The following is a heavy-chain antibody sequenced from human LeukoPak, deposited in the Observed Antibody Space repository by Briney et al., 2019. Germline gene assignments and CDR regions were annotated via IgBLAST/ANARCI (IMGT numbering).Heavy chain of an antibody. D-gene: IGHD6-19*01. Sequence: GGSLRLSCAASGFTFSSYAISWVRQAAGKGLEWVSAISGSGGSPYYADSVKGRFTISRDNSKNTLYLQMNSLRAEDTAVYYCAKGGSSGPWAAYYFDYWGQGTLVTVSS. J-gene: IGHJ4*02. CDR3: AKGGSSGPWAAYYFDY. V-gene: IGHV3-23*01. CDR1: GFTFSSYA. CDR2: ISGSGGSP.